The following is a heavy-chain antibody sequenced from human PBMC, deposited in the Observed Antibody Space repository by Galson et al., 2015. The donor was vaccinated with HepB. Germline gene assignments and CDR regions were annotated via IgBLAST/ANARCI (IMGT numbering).Heavy chain of an antibody. J-gene: IGHJ2*01. D-gene: IGHD6-13*01. CDR1: GYTFTNYD. CDR3: AREIRSIAAAGPRYWYFDL. V-gene: IGHV1-2*06. CDR2: INPNSGGT. Sequence: SVKVSCKASGYTFTNYDINWARQAPGQGLEWMGRINPNSGGTNYAQKFQGRVTMTRDTSISTAYMELSRLRSDDTAVYYCAREIRSIAAAGPRYWYFDLWGRGTLVTVSS.